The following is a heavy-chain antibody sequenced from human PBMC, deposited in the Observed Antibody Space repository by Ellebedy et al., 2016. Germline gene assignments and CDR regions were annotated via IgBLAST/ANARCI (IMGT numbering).Heavy chain of an antibody. CDR2: INPNSGGT. D-gene: IGHD3-22*01. CDR1: GYTFTGYY. Sequence: ASVKVSXXASGYTFTGYYMHWVRQAPGQGLEWMGWINPNSGGTNYAQKFQGWVTMTRDTSISTAYMELSRLRSDDTAVYYCARDLYYDSSGYWFDPWGQGTLVTVSS. V-gene: IGHV1-2*04. CDR3: ARDLYYDSSGYWFDP. J-gene: IGHJ5*02.